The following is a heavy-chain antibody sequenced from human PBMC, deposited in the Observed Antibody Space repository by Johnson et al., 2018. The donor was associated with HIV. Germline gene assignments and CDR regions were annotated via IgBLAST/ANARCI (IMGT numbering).Heavy chain of an antibody. CDR3: AKGFFELDDAFDI. Sequence: VQLVESGGGLVKPGGSLRLSCAAPGLTFSDYYMTWIRQAPGKGLEWVAVISYDGSNKYYADSVKGRFTISRDNSKNTLYLQMNSLRAEDTAVYYCAKGFFELDDAFDIWGQGTMVTVSS. V-gene: IGHV3-30*18. CDR1: GLTFSDYY. J-gene: IGHJ3*02. CDR2: ISYDGSNK. D-gene: IGHD3/OR15-3a*01.